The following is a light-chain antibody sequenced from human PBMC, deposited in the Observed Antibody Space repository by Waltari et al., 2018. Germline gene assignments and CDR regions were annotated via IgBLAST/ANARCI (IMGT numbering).Light chain of an antibody. J-gene: IGKJ2*01. Sequence: DIQMLQSPSTLSASVGDRVTITCRASQTISTWLAWYQLKPGKAPKLLIYKASNLQSGVPSRFSGSGSGTEFTLTISSLQPDDFATYYCQQYQSSSMYTFGQGTKLDIK. V-gene: IGKV1-5*03. CDR2: KAS. CDR3: QQYQSSSMYT. CDR1: QTISTW.